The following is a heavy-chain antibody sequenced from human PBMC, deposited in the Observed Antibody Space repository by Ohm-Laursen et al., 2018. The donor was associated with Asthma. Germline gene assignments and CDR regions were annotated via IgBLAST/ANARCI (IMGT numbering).Heavy chain of an antibody. CDR3: ARDFYTSSPHPKSFGL. Sequence: SLRLSCAASGFTFSSYGMHWVRQAPGKGLELVAIISFHGYNQYHTDSVRGRFTISRDNSRSTLYLQMNSLRPKDTAVYYCARDFYTSSPHPKSFGLWGQGTLVSVSS. CDR2: ISFHGYNQ. CDR1: GFTFSSYG. V-gene: IGHV3-30*03. J-gene: IGHJ4*02. D-gene: IGHD6-6*01.